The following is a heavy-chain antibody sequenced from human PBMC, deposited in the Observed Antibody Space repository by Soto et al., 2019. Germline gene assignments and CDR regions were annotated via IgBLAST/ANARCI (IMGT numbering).Heavy chain of an antibody. CDR3: ARDLVTASRGYYNGMDV. J-gene: IGHJ6*02. CDR2: IIPIFGTA. V-gene: IGHV1-69*01. CDR1: GGTFSSYA. D-gene: IGHD3-9*01. Sequence: QVQLVQSGAEVKKPGSSVKVSCKASGGTFSSYAISWVRQAPGQGLEWMGGIIPIFGTANYAQKFQVRVTITADEATSTAYRELSSLRSEDTAVYYCARDLVTASRGYYNGMDVWGHGTTVPVSS.